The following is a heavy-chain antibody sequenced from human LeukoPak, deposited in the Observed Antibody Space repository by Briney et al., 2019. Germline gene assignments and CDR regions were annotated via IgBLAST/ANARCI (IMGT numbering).Heavy chain of an antibody. Sequence: GGSLRLSCAASGISFSTYAMSWVRQAPGKGLEWVSAISGSGGSAYYADSGKGRFTISRDNSQNTLYLQMNSLRAEDTAVYYCASHRTPDHYNWNYFDLWGQGTLVTVSS. CDR2: ISGSGGSA. CDR3: ASHRTPDHYNWNYFDL. D-gene: IGHD1-20*01. CDR1: GISFSTYA. J-gene: IGHJ4*02. V-gene: IGHV3-23*01.